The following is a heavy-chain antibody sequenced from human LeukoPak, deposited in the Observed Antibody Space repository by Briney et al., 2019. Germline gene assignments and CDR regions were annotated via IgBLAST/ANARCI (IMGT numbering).Heavy chain of an antibody. Sequence: SETLSLTCTVSGYSISSGYYWGWIRQPPGKGLEWIGSIHHSGSTYYNPSLKSRVTISVDTSKNQFSLKLSSVTAADTAVYYCARQSYDFWTPPGSADYWGQGTLVTVSS. V-gene: IGHV4-38-2*02. D-gene: IGHD3-3*01. CDR1: GYSISSGYY. CDR3: ARQSYDFWTPPGSADY. CDR2: IHHSGST. J-gene: IGHJ4*02.